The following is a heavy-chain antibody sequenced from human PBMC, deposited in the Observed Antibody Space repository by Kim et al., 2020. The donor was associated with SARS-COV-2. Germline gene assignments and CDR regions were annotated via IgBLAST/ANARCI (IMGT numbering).Heavy chain of an antibody. D-gene: IGHD2-15*01. Sequence: AQKFQGRVTITADESTSTAYMELSSLRSEDTAVYYCASSSSYYYYYGMDVWGQGTTVTVSS. J-gene: IGHJ6*02. V-gene: IGHV1-69*01. CDR3: ASSSSYYYYYGMDV.